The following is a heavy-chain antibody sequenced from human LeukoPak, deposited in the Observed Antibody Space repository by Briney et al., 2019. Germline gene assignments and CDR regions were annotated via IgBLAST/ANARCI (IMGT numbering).Heavy chain of an antibody. Sequence: PGGSLRLSCVASGFTFSSYSMNWVRQAPGKGLEWVSYISSSSDSIYYADSVKGRFTISRDNSKNTLYLQMNSLRAEDTAVYYCVFDYWGQGTLVTVSS. V-gene: IGHV3-48*01. CDR1: GFTFSSYS. CDR3: VFDY. J-gene: IGHJ4*02. CDR2: ISSSSDSI.